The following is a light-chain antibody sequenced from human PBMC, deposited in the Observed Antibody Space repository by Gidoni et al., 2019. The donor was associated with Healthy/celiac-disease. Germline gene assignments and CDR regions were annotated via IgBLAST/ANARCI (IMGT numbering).Light chain of an antibody. CDR3: QQSDSTLLT. V-gene: IGKV1-39*01. CDR2: AAS. J-gene: IGKJ4*01. Sequence: DIQITQSPSSLSASVGDRVTITCRASQSISSYLNWYQQKPGKAPKLLIYAASSLRSGVPSRFSGSGSGTEFTLTISSLQPEDFATYYCQQSDSTLLTFGGGTKVEIK. CDR1: QSISSY.